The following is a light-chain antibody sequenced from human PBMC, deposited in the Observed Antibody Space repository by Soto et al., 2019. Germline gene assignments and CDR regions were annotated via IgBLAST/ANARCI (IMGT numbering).Light chain of an antibody. V-gene: IGKV3-11*01. CDR2: DVS. Sequence: EIVLTQSPATLSLSPGERATLSCRASQSVGNSLGWYQQKPGQAPRLLIYDVSTRATGIPARFSGSGSGTDFTLTISSLEPEDFAVYYCQQRSFWPLAFGGGTKVEIK. CDR3: QQRSFWPLA. J-gene: IGKJ4*01. CDR1: QSVGNS.